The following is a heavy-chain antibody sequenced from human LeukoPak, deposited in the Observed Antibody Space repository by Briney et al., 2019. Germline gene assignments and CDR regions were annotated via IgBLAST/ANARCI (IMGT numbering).Heavy chain of an antibody. J-gene: IGHJ4*02. D-gene: IGHD3-10*01. CDR2: TSSDLNVK. V-gene: IGHV3-30*03. CDR1: GFSFSSYG. Sequence: GGSLRLSCAASGFSFSSYGMHWVRQAPGKGLEWVAVTSSDLNVKLYADSVKGRFTISRDNSRSTLYLQMNSLRPEDTAIYYCAREGYYGSGSPPSLYFDYWGQGTLVTVSS. CDR3: AREGYYGSGSPPSLYFDY.